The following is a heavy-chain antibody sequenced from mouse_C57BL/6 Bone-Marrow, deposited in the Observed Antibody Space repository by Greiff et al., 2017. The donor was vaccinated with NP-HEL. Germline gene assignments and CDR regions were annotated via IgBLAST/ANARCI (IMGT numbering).Heavy chain of an antibody. CDR1: GYTFTSYW. Sequence: QVHVKQPGAELVKPGASVKLSCKASGYTFTSYWMQWVTQRPGQGLEWIGKIDPSDSYTNYNQKFKGKATLTVDTSSSTAYMQLSSLTSEDSAVYYCAREGYYGSSSGWGQGTLVTVSA. D-gene: IGHD1-1*01. CDR2: IDPSDSYT. V-gene: IGHV1-50*01. J-gene: IGHJ3*01. CDR3: AREGYYGSSSG.